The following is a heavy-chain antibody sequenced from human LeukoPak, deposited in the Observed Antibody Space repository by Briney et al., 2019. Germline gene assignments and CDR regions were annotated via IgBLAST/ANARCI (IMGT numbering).Heavy chain of an antibody. J-gene: IGHJ5*02. CDR2: INHSGST. Sequence: SETLSLTCAVYGGSFSGYYWSWIRQPPGKGLEWIGEINHSGSTNYNPSLKSRVTISVDTSKNQFSLKLSSVTAADTAVYYCARDGFGEITDVYNWFDPWGQGTLVTVSS. V-gene: IGHV4-34*01. CDR3: ARDGFGEITDVYNWFDP. CDR1: GGSFSGYY. D-gene: IGHD3-10*01.